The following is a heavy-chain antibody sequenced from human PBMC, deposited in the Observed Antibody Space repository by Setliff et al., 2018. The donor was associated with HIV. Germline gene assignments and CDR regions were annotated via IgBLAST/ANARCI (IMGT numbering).Heavy chain of an antibody. J-gene: IGHJ4*02. D-gene: IGHD3-3*01. CDR3: ARGIPRGTVFGVVGYFDY. Sequence: RASVKVSCKASGGTFSSYITAWVRQAPGQGLEWMGGTHPIFGTTNYARDFMGRVSITADESTNTAYMELSSLRSDDSAIYYCARGIPRGTVFGVVGYFDYWGQGTPVTVSS. CDR1: GGTFSSYI. V-gene: IGHV1-69*13. CDR2: THPIFGTT.